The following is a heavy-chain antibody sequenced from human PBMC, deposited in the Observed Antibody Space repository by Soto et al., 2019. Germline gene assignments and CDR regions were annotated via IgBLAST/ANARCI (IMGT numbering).Heavy chain of an antibody. V-gene: IGHV3-30*03. J-gene: IGHJ4*02. Sequence: QVQLVESGGGVVQPGRSLRLSCAASGFTFSSYGMHWVRQAPGKGLEWVAVISYDGSNKYYADSVKGRFTISRDNSKNTLYLQMNSLRAEDTAVYYCAPLRGAEGNFDYWDQGTLVTVSS. D-gene: IGHD1-26*01. CDR2: ISYDGSNK. CDR1: GFTFSSYG. CDR3: APLRGAEGNFDY.